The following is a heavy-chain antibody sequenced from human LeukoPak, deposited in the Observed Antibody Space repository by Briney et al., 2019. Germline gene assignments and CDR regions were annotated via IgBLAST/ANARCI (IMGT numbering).Heavy chain of an antibody. J-gene: IGHJ1*01. CDR3: ARSGYSYALDH. D-gene: IGHD5-18*01. Sequence: GGSLRLSCAASGFSFSTFWMSWVRQAPGKGLEWVANTKGDDSEKYYVESVQGRFTISRDNSKNSLYLHMNSLRAEDTALYYCARSGYSYALDHWGQGSMVVVSS. CDR2: TKGDDSEK. V-gene: IGHV3-7*01. CDR1: GFSFSTFW.